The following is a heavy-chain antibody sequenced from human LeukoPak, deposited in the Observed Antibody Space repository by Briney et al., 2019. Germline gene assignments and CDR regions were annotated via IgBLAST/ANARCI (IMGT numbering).Heavy chain of an antibody. V-gene: IGHV1-69*13. Sequence: GASVKVSCKASGGTFSSYALSRVRQAPGQGLEWMGGIIPIFGTANYAQKFQGRVTITADESTSTAYMELSSLRSEDTAVYYCARPGEYCSSTSCYFGYWGQGTLVTVSS. CDR1: GGTFSSYA. D-gene: IGHD2-2*01. CDR3: ARPGEYCSSTSCYFGY. J-gene: IGHJ4*02. CDR2: IIPIFGTA.